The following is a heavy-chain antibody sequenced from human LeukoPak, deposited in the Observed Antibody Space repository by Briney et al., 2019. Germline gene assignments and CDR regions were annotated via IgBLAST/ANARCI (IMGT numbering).Heavy chain of an antibody. V-gene: IGHV4-39*01. CDR2: IYYSGST. D-gene: IGHD3-3*01. Sequence: SETLSLTCTVSGGSISSCSYYWGWIRQPPGKGLEWIGSIYYSGSTYYNPSLKSRVTISVDTSKNQFSLKLSSVTAADTAVYYCARRYYDFWSGYLYMDVWGQGTTVTVSS. CDR3: ARRYYDFWSGYLYMDV. CDR1: GGSISSCSYY. J-gene: IGHJ6*02.